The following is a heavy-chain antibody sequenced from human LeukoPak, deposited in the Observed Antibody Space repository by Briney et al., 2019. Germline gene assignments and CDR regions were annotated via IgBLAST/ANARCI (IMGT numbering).Heavy chain of an antibody. CDR2: ISAYNGNT. V-gene: IGHV1-18*04. J-gene: IGHJ6*04. CDR1: GYTFTSYG. D-gene: IGHD2-15*01. CDR3: ARDTYCSGGSCYQQSYYYGMDV. Sequence: GASVKVSCMASGYTFTSYGISWVRQAPGQGLEWMGWISAYNGNTNYAQKLQGRVTITTDTSTSTAYMELRSLRSDDTAVYYCARDTYCSGGSCYQQSYYYGMDVWGKGTTVTVSS.